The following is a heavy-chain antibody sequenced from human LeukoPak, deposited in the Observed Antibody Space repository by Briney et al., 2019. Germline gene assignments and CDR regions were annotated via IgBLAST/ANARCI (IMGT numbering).Heavy chain of an antibody. CDR1: GYTFSNYW. CDR2: IYPADSET. J-gene: IGHJ4*02. Sequence: GESLKISCKVSGYTFSNYWIGWVRQMPGKGLEWVGIIYPADSETRYSPSFQGQVTMSVDKSISTAYLQLSSLKASDTAMYYCARKISGSYYGLDYWGQGTLVTVSS. CDR3: ARKISGSYYGLDY. D-gene: IGHD1-26*01. V-gene: IGHV5-51*01.